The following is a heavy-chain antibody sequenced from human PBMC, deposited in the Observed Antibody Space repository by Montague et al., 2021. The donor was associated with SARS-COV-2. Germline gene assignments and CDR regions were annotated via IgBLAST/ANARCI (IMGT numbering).Heavy chain of an antibody. J-gene: IGHJ6*03. V-gene: IGHV4-34*01. CDR2: INHSGSA. D-gene: IGHD2-2*02. CDR1: GGSFSSYY. CDR3: ARLGEGVVPAPILGVGPYYSYFYMDV. Sequence: SETLSLTCAVYGGSFSSYYWNWIRQPPGKGLEWIGEINHSGSAKYNPSLKRRVTISVDTSKNQFSLKLNSVTAADTAVYYCARLGEGVVPAPILGVGPYYSYFYMDVWGNGATVTVSS.